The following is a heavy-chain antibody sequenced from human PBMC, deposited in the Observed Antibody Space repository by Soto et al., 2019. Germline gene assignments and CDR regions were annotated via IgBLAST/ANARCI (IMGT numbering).Heavy chain of an antibody. CDR3: ARQGVLSTNMFITSFDP. CDR1: GGSINSSDHF. V-gene: IGHV4-39*01. Sequence: LSLTCSLSGGSINSSDHFWGWIRQTPGKGLEWIGSVYYTETTYYNPSLKSPVTISVETSRNTFSLKVNSVTAADTGIYYCARQGVLSTNMFITSFDPWGQGTLVTVSS. J-gene: IGHJ5*02. CDR2: VYYTETT. D-gene: IGHD3-10*01.